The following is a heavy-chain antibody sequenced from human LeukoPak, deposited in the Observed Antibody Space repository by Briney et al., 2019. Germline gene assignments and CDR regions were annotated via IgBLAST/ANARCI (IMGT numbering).Heavy chain of an antibody. CDR3: ARDRTIVPFPGGTLDY. Sequence: GGSLRLSCAASGFTFSSFLMHWVRQAPGKGLEWVAVISYDGSNKYYADSVKGRFTISRDNSKNTLYLQMNSLRAEDTAMYYCARDRTIVPFPGGTLDYWGQGTLVTVSS. J-gene: IGHJ4*02. CDR1: GFTFSSFL. CDR2: ISYDGSNK. D-gene: IGHD4/OR15-4a*01. V-gene: IGHV3-30-3*01.